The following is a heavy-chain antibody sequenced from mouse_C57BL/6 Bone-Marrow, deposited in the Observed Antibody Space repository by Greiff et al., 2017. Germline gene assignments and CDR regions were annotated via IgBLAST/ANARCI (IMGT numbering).Heavy chain of an antibody. CDR3: ARGLFAY. V-gene: IGHV1-69*01. Sequence: QVQLQQPGAELVMPGASVKLSCKASGYTFTSYWMHWVKQRPGQGLEWIGEIDPSDSYTNYNQKFKGQSTLTVDKSSSTAYMQLSSLTSEDAAVYYCARGLFAYWGQGTLVTVSA. CDR1: GYTFTSYW. J-gene: IGHJ3*01. CDR2: IDPSDSYT.